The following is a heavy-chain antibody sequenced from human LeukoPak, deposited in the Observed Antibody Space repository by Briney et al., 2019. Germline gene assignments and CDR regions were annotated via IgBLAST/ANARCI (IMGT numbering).Heavy chain of an antibody. D-gene: IGHD2-15*01. Sequence: SQTLSLTCTVSGGSISSGSYYWSWIRQPAGKGLEWIGRIYTSGSTNYNLSLKSRVTISVDTSKNQFSLKLSSVTAADTAVYYCARDSREVAANSIDAFDIWGQGTMVTVSS. J-gene: IGHJ3*02. CDR1: GGSISSGSYY. CDR3: ARDSREVAANSIDAFDI. V-gene: IGHV4-61*02. CDR2: IYTSGST.